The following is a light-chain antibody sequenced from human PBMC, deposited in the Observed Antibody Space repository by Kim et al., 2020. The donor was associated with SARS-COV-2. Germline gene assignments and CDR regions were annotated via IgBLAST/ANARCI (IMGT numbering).Light chain of an antibody. J-gene: IGLJ3*02. CDR2: DVT. CDR3: CSFAGSFTWV. Sequence: GQSVTISCTGTSSDVGAYNYVSWYQQHPGKAPKFMIYDVTKRPSGVPDRFSGSKSGNTVSLTISGLQAEDEADYYCCSFAGSFTWVFRGGTQLTVL. V-gene: IGLV2-11*03. CDR1: SSDVGAYNY.